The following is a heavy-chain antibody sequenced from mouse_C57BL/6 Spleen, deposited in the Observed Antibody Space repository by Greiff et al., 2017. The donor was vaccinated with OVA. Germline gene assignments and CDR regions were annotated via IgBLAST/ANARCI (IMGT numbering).Heavy chain of an antibody. CDR2: ISSGGSYT. V-gene: IGHV5-6*01. CDR1: GFTFSSYG. CDR3: ARQGGYYGSSYYYFDY. J-gene: IGHJ2*01. D-gene: IGHD1-1*01. Sequence: EVQVVESGGDLVKPGGSLKLSCAASGFTFSSYGMSWVRQTPDKRLEWVATISSGGSYTYYPDSVKGRFTISRDNAKNTLYLQMSSLKSEDTAMYYCARQGGYYGSSYYYFDYWGQGTTLTVSS.